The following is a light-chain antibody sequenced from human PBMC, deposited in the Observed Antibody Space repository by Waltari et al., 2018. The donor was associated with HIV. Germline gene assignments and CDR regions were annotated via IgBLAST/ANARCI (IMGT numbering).Light chain of an antibody. V-gene: IGLV2-23*01. Sequence: QSALTQPASVSGSPGQSITISCTGTSSAVGPYSLVSWYQHHPGKVPKLMIYEGNKRPSGVSNRFSGSKSGNTASLTISGLQAEDEADYYCSSYTSFSTVLFGGGTKLTVL. CDR3: SSYTSFSTVL. J-gene: IGLJ2*01. CDR2: EGN. CDR1: SSAVGPYSL.